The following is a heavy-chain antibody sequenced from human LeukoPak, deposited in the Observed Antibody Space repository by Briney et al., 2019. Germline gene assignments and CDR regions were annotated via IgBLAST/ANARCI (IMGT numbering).Heavy chain of an antibody. J-gene: IGHJ6*02. V-gene: IGHV4-39*07. CDR1: GGSISSGDYY. D-gene: IGHD6-6*01. CDR2: IYYSGST. CDR3: ASVPYYYGMDV. Sequence: SETLSLTCTVSGGSISSGDYYWGWIRQPPGKGLEWIGSIYYSGSTYYNPSLKSRVTISVDTSKNQFSLKLSSVTAADTAVYYCASVPYYYGMDVWGQGTTVTVSS.